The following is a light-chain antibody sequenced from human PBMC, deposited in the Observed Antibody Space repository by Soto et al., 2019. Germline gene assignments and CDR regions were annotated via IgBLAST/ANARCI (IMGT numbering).Light chain of an antibody. J-gene: IGLJ1*01. CDR1: SSDVGGYNY. CDR2: AVT. V-gene: IGLV2-11*01. Sequence: QSVLTQPRSVSGSPGQSVTISCTGTSSDVGGYNYVSWFQQHPGKAPKLMIYAVTERPSGVPDRFSGSKSGNTASLTISGLQAEDGADYYCCSYAGTFTYVFGTGTKVPV. CDR3: CSYAGTFTYV.